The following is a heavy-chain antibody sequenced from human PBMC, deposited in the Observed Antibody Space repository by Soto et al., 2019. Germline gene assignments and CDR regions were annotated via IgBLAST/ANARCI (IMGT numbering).Heavy chain of an antibody. CDR1: GGSVNIGTYY. J-gene: IGHJ4*02. CDR3: TRGGDAYKNGH. V-gene: IGHV4-61*01. Sequence: QVQLQESGPGLVKPSETLSLTCTVPGGSVNIGTYYWSCIRQPPGKGLEWIGFIHYSGSTNYNPSLQSRVTMSVDTSKNQFSLKLTSVNAADTAVYYCTRGGDAYKNGHWGQGTLVTVSS. D-gene: IGHD2-21*01. CDR2: IHYSGST.